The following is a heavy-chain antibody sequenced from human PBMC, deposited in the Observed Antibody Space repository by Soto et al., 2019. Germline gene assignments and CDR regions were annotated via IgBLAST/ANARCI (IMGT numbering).Heavy chain of an antibody. CDR3: AKELSYDFWSRWAALQIDS. CDR2: ISYDGSNK. J-gene: IGHJ4*02. D-gene: IGHD3-3*01. Sequence: GGYLRLGCAASGVTFSMDGMPWVRQAPGKGLEWVAVISYDGSNKYYADSVKGRFTISRDNSKNTLYLQMNSLRAEDTAVYYCAKELSYDFWSRWAALQIDSGGQGT. V-gene: IGHV3-30*18. CDR1: GVTFSMDG.